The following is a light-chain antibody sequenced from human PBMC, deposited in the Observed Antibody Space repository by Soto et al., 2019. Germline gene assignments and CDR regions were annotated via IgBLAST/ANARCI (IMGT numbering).Light chain of an antibody. V-gene: IGKV1-33*01. Sequence: VQMAQSPSSVCAYVGDRVTLTCQASHDIDKFLNWYQQKPGKAPKLLIYDVSTLATGVPSRFSASGFGTDFTLTITSLEPEDIATYYCQQYHDRPITFGQGTRLENK. CDR2: DVS. CDR3: QQYHDRPIT. J-gene: IGKJ5*01. CDR1: HDIDKF.